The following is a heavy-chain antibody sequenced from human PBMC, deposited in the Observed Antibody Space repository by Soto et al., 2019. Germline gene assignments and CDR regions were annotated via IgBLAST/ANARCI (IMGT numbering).Heavy chain of an antibody. V-gene: IGHV3-15*07. D-gene: IGHD1-26*01. CDR2: IKSKGGGETK. Sequence: EVQLVESGGGLVKPGGSLRLSCAVSGLKFSDAWMNWVRQAPGKGLEWVGRIKSKGGGETKDYAAPVKGRFAISRDDSRDTLYLKISSLQIEDTAVHYCEWDNSGRFRTDHWGQGTLGSVS. J-gene: IGHJ4*02. CDR1: GLKFSDAW. CDR3: EWDNSGRFRTDH.